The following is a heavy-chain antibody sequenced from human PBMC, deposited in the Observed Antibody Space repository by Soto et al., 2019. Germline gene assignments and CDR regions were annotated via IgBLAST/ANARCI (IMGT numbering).Heavy chain of an antibody. CDR1: GGSISSGGYY. D-gene: IGHD2-15*01. CDR3: ARAEGGGNWFDP. V-gene: IGHV4-31*03. Sequence: KTSETLSLTCTVSGGSISSGGYYWSWIRQHPGKGLEWIGYIYYSGSTYYNPSLKSRVTISVDTSKNQFSLKLSSVTAADTAVYYCARAEGGGNWFDPWGQGTLVTVSS. J-gene: IGHJ5*02. CDR2: IYYSGST.